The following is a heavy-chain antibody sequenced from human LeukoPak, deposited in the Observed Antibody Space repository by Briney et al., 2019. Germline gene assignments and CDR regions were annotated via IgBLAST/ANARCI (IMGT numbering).Heavy chain of an antibody. CDR2: ISYDGSNK. Sequence: PGRSLRLSCAASGFTFSSYAMHWVRQAPGKGLEWVAVISYDGSNKYYADSVKGRFTISRDNSKNTLYLQMNSLRAEDTAVYYCARDLTTIFGVVSPHAFDIWGQGTMVTVSS. CDR3: ARDLTTIFGVVSPHAFDI. J-gene: IGHJ3*02. D-gene: IGHD3-3*01. V-gene: IGHV3-30*04. CDR1: GFTFSSYA.